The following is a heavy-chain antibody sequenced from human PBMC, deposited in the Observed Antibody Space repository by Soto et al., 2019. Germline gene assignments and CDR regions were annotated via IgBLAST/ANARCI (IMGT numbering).Heavy chain of an antibody. J-gene: IGHJ5*02. CDR3: ARGFRSSSRLGWWDP. CDR1: GYTFISYY. D-gene: IGHD2-2*01. Sequence: VASVKVSCKASGYTFISYYIHWVRQAPGLGLEWMGMINPRAGDTTSAQKFQGRVTMTSDTSTTTVYMELRSLRFDDTAVYYCARGFRSSSRLGWWDPWGQGTLVTVYS. V-gene: IGHV1-46*01. CDR2: INPRAGDT.